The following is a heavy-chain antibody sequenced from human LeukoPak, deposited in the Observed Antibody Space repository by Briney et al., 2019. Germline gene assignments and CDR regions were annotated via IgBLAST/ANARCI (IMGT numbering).Heavy chain of an antibody. CDR2: IYYSGST. CDR1: GGSISSYD. CDR3: ARFSRYASSGYDY. Sequence: SETLSLTCTVSGGSISSYDWSWIRQPPGKRLEWIGYIYYSGSTNYNPSLKSRVTISVDTSKNQFSLKLSSVTAADTAVYYCARFSRYASSGYDYWGQGTLVTVSS. D-gene: IGHD3-22*01. V-gene: IGHV4-59*01. J-gene: IGHJ4*02.